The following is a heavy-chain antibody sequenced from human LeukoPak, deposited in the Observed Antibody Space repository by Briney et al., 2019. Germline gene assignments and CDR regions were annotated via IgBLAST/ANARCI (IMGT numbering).Heavy chain of an antibody. D-gene: IGHD2-21*02. CDR2: ISGSGGST. CDR1: GFTFSSYA. V-gene: IGHV3-23*01. Sequence: GGSLRLSCAASGFTFSSYAMSWVRQALGKGLEWVSVISGSGGSTYYADSVKGRFTISRDNSKNTLYLQMNSLRAEDTAVYYCARDGQAYCGGDCYSPFDYWGQGTLVTVSS. J-gene: IGHJ4*02. CDR3: ARDGQAYCGGDCYSPFDY.